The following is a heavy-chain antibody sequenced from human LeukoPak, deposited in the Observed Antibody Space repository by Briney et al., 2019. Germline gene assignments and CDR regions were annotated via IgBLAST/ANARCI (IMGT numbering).Heavy chain of an antibody. CDR2: IYYSGST. D-gene: IGHD1-26*01. Sequence: PSETLSLTCTVSGGSISSYYWSWIGQPPGKGLEWIGYIYYSGSTNYNPSLKSRVTISVDTSKNQFSLKLNSVTAADTAVYYCARGRGSGSCPGTYWGQGTLVTVSS. J-gene: IGHJ4*02. V-gene: IGHV4-59*01. CDR1: GGSISSYY. CDR3: ARGRGSGSCPGTY.